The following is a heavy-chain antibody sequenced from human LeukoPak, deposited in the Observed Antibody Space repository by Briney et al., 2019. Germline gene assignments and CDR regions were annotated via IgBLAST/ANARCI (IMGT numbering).Heavy chain of an antibody. D-gene: IGHD6-13*01. CDR2: YNVNT. Sequence: SETLSLTCTVSGGSVSSGSYFWSWIRQPPGKGLEWIGFYNVNTNSSPSLKSRVTISVDTSKSQFSLKLTSVTAADTAVYYCARGYRSSWYQVDYWGQGTLVTVSS. CDR3: ARGYRSSWYQVDY. J-gene: IGHJ4*02. V-gene: IGHV4-61*01. CDR1: GGSVSSGSYF.